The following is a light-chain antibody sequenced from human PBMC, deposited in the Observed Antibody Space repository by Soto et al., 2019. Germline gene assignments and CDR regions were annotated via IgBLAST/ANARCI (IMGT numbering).Light chain of an antibody. J-gene: IGKJ1*01. CDR1: QRTSSW. CDR3: QHYKPYKT. Sequence: DILMTQSPSTLSASGGDTVTLTCRASQRTSSWVAWYQQRPGKPPKLVIYGASTLERGVPSRFSGSGSGTEFTLTIARLQPDDFATYYCQHYKPYKTFGQGTRV. CDR2: GAS. V-gene: IGKV1-5*03.